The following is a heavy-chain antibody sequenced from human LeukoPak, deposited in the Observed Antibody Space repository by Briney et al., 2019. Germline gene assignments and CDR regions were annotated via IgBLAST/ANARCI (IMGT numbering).Heavy chain of an antibody. D-gene: IGHD2-2*02. J-gene: IGHJ6*02. Sequence: SETLSLTCTVSGGSISSGGYYWSWIRQPPGKGLEWIGEINHSGSTNYNPSLKSRVTISVDTSKNQFSLKLSSVTAADTAVYYCAGASTRVVPAAIRGRRYYYGMDVWGQGTTVTVSS. CDR2: INHSGST. CDR3: AGASTRVVPAAIRGRRYYYGMDV. V-gene: IGHV4-39*07. CDR1: GGSISSGGYY.